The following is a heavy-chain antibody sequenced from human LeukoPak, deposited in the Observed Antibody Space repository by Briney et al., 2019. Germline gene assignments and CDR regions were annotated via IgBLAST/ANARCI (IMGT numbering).Heavy chain of an antibody. CDR3: AGPRNYFDSSGYSLDY. CDR1: GGTFCSYA. Sequence: GASVKVSCKASGGTFCSYAISWVRQAPGQGLEWMGRIIPIFGTANYAQKFQGRVTITTDESTSTAYMELSSLRSEDTAVYYCAGPRNYFDSSGYSLDYWGQGTLVTVSS. CDR2: IIPIFGTA. V-gene: IGHV1-69*05. J-gene: IGHJ4*02. D-gene: IGHD3-22*01.